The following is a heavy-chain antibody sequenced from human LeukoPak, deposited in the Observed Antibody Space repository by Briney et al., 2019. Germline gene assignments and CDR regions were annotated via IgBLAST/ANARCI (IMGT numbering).Heavy chain of an antibody. CDR3: ARDYDGRGYSPAF. CDR2: IWYDGSNK. Sequence: GGSLRLSCAASGFTFRTFGMHWVRQAPGKGLEWVAVIWYDGSNKYYVDSVKGRFTISRDNSKDTLYLQMNSLRAEDTAVYYCARDYDGRGYSPAFWGQGTPVTVSS. J-gene: IGHJ4*02. CDR1: GFTFRTFG. D-gene: IGHD3-22*01. V-gene: IGHV3-33*01.